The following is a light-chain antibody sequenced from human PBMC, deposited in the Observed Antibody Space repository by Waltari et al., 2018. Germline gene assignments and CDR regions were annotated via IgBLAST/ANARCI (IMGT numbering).Light chain of an antibody. CDR3: QQSYSTLGT. CDR1: QSISSY. J-gene: IGKJ1*01. V-gene: IGKV1-39*01. Sequence: DIQMTQSPSSLSASVGDRVTITCRASQSISSYLNWYQQKPVKAPKLLIYAASSLQSGVPSRVSGSGSGTDFTLTISSRQPEEFATYYCQQSYSTLGTFGQGTKVEIK. CDR2: AAS.